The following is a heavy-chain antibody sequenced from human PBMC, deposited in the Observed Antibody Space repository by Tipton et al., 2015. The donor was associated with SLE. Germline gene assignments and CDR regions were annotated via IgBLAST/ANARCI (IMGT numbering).Heavy chain of an antibody. CDR3: AREPRYCSGGSRCSQIGWFDP. D-gene: IGHD2-15*01. V-gene: IGHV3-72*01. CDR2: TRNKANSYTT. J-gene: IGHJ5*02. Sequence: GSLRLSCAASGFTFSDHYMDWVRQAPGKGLEWVGRTRNKANSYTTEYAASVKGRFTISRDDSKNSLYLQMNSLKTEDTAVYYCAREPRYCSGGSRCSQIGWFDPWGQGTLVTVSS. CDR1: GFTFSDHY.